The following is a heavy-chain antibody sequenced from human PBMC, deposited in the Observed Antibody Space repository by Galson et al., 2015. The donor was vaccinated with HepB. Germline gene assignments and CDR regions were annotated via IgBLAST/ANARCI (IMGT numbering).Heavy chain of an antibody. D-gene: IGHD6-13*01. V-gene: IGHV4-34*01. J-gene: IGHJ4*02. Sequence: ETLSLTCAVYGGSFSGYYWSWIRQPPGKGLEWIGEINHSGSTNYNPSLKSRVTMSVDTSKNQFSLILSSVTAADTAVYYCARPPEQQLVPGYSDYWGQGTLVTVSS. CDR3: ARPPEQQLVPGYSDY. CDR1: GGSFSGYY. CDR2: INHSGST.